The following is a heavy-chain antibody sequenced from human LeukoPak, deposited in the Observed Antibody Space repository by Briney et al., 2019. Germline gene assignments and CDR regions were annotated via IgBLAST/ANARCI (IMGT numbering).Heavy chain of an antibody. D-gene: IGHD3-22*01. CDR2: IYSGGST. J-gene: IGHJ3*02. Sequence: GGSLRLSCTASGFTVSNSYVNWVRQAPGKGLEWVSAIYSGGSTYYADSVKGRFTISRDNSKNTLYLQMNSLRAEDTAVYYCARDLYYYDSSGYLHDALDIWGQGTMVTVSS. CDR1: GFTVSNSY. V-gene: IGHV3-53*01. CDR3: ARDLYYYDSSGYLHDALDI.